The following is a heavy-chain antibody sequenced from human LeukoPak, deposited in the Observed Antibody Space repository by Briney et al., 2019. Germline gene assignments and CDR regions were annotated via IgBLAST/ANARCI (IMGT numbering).Heavy chain of an antibody. CDR1: GFAFSSNS. D-gene: IGHD6-13*01. CDR2: ISSSSSYI. Sequence: GGSLRLSCTASGFAFSSNSMNWVRQAPGKGLEWVSSISSSSSYIYYADSVKGRFTISRDNAKNSLYLQMNSLRAEDTAVYYCARDSGYSSSWYGGRYYYYYGMDVWGQGTTVTVSS. J-gene: IGHJ6*02. V-gene: IGHV3-21*01. CDR3: ARDSGYSSSWYGGRYYYYYGMDV.